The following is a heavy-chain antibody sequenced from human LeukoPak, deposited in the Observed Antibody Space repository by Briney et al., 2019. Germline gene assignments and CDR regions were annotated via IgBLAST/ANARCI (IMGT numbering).Heavy chain of an antibody. CDR2: IRNKANSYTT. V-gene: IGHV3-72*01. D-gene: IGHD1-26*01. J-gene: IGHJ4*02. CDR3: ARVRLGAPTRVFAY. CDR1: GFTFSDHY. Sequence: GRSLRLSCAASGFTFSDHYMDWVRQAPGKGLEWVGRIRNKANSYTTQYAASVNGRFTISRDDSKNSLYLHMNSLKTEDTAVYFCARVRLGAPTRVFAYWGQGSLVTVPS.